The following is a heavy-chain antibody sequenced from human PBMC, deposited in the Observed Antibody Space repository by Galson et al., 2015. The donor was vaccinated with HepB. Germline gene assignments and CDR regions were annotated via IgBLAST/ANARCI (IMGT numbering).Heavy chain of an antibody. CDR2: ISGSGGST. V-gene: IGHV3-23*01. J-gene: IGHJ4*02. CDR1: GFTFSSYA. Sequence: SLRLSCAASGFTFSSYAMSWVRQAPGKGLEWVSAISGSGGSTYYADSVKGRFTISRDNPKNTLYLQMNSLRAEDTAVYYCAKGTGGYGSGSYLPYYYFDYWGQGTLVTVSS. D-gene: IGHD3-10*01. CDR3: AKGTGGYGSGSYLPYYYFDY.